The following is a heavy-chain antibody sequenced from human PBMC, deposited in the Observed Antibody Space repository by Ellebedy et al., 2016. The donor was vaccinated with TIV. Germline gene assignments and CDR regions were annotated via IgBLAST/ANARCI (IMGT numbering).Heavy chain of an antibody. CDR3: ARGAPNAWYNDY. V-gene: IGHV3-74*01. CDR1: GFTFDDYA. D-gene: IGHD1-14*01. J-gene: IGHJ4*02. Sequence: PGGSLRLSCAASGFTFDDYAMHWVRQAPGKGLVWVSRINRDGSSTNYADSVKGRFTCSRDNAKNTVYLQMNSLRDEDTAVYYCARGAPNAWYNDYWGQGTLVTVSS. CDR2: INRDGSST.